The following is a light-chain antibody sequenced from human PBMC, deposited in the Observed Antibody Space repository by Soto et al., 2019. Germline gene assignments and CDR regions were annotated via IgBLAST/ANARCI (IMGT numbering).Light chain of an antibody. CDR2: GAS. V-gene: IGKV3-20*01. CDR1: QSISSSY. CDR3: QQYGPSPYT. J-gene: IGKJ2*01. Sequence: ETVLTQSPGTLSLSPGERATLSCRASQSISSSYLAWYQQKPGQAPRLLIYGASNRATGIPDRFSGSGSGPDFTLTISRLEPEDFAVYYCQQYGPSPYTFGQGTKLEIK.